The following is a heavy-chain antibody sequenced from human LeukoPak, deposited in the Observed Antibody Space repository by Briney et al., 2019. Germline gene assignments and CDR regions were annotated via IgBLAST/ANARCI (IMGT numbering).Heavy chain of an antibody. D-gene: IGHD6-13*01. CDR1: GYTFINYD. CDR2: MNPNIGNT. Sequence: APVKVSCKASGYTFINYDINWVRQATGQGLEWMGWMNPNIGNTGYAQKFQGRVTITRDTSTNTAYMELSGLTSEDTAVYYCARGGAVAGHNWFDPWGQGTLVTVSS. V-gene: IGHV1-8*03. J-gene: IGHJ5*02. CDR3: ARGGAVAGHNWFDP.